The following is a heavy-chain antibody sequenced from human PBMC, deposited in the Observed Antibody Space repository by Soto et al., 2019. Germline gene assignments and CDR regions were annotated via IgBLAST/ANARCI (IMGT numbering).Heavy chain of an antibody. CDR3: ARAGSLVAATPSDYFDY. CDR2: IYSGGST. V-gene: IGHV3-66*01. CDR1: GFTVSSNY. Sequence: GGSLRLSCAASGFTVSSNYMSWVRQAPGKGLEWVSVIYSGGSTYYADSVKGRFTISRDNSKNTLYLQMNSLRAEDTAVYYCARAGSLVAATPSDYFDYWGQGTLVTVSS. D-gene: IGHD2-15*01. J-gene: IGHJ4*02.